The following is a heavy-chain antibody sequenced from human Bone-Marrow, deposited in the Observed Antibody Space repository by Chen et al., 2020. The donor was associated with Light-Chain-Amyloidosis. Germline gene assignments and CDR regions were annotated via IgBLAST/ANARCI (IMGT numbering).Heavy chain of an antibody. CDR3: AKDFGGRDDY. CDR2: INDDAGTT. CDR1: GFTITTYW. J-gene: IGHJ4*02. Sequence: EVQVVESGGGLVQPGGPLRLSCEASGFTITTYWMHWVRQATGKGLVWVSRINDDAGTTNYAESVRGRFTISRDTAKNILYLQMNSLRAEDTALYYCAKDFGGRDDYWGQGTLVTVSS. V-gene: IGHV3-74*01. D-gene: IGHD2-15*01.